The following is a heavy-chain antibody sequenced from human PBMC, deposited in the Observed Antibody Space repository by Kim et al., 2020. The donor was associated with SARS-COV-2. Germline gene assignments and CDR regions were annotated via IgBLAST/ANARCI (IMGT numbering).Heavy chain of an antibody. CDR2: NYNGRST. J-gene: IGHJ4*02. CDR1: GGSISSYY. CDR3: SAEVPGGFRFDY. Sequence: SETLSLTCTVSGGSISSYYWSWIRQSPGKGLEWIAYNYNGRSTHYNPSLSSRVTMSVDTSKNQFSLKMNSVPAADMAVYYCSAEVPGGFRFDYWGQGILVTVSS. V-gene: IGHV4-59*13.